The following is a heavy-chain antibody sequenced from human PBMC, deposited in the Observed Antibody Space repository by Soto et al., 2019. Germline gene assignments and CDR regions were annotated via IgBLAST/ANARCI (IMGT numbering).Heavy chain of an antibody. CDR1: GFSLSSGRMG. Sequence: QVTLKESGPVLVKPTETLTLTCTVSGFSLSSGRMGVSWIRQPPGKALEWLAHIFSYDEKSYNTSLKSRLTVSKDTSKSQVVLTMTKMDPVDTATHYCARIGVTTTTNQGTYDYYGVDVWGQGTTVTVSS. J-gene: IGHJ6*02. CDR3: ARIGVTTTTNQGTYDYYGVDV. V-gene: IGHV2-26*01. CDR2: IFSYDEK. D-gene: IGHD4-17*01.